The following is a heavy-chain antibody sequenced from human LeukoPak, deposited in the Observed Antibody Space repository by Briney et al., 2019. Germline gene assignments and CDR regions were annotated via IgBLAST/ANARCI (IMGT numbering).Heavy chain of an antibody. CDR1: GYTFIRYG. V-gene: IGHV1-18*01. Sequence: ASVKVSCKASGYTFIRYGISWVRQAPRQGLEWMGWIGDYCGNTNYAQKFQGRVTMTTDTSTSTAYMELKNLRSDDTAVYYCTREGGWGPHFDYWGQGTLVTVSS. J-gene: IGHJ4*02. D-gene: IGHD3-16*01. CDR2: IGDYCGNT. CDR3: TREGGWGPHFDY.